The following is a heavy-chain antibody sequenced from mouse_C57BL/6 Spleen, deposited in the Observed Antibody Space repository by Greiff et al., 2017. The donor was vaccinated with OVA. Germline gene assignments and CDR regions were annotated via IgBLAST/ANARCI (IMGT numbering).Heavy chain of an antibody. J-gene: IGHJ1*03. CDR2: IYPGDGDT. Sequence: QVQLQQSGPELVKPGASVKISCKASGYAFSSSWMNWVKQRPGKGLAWIGRIYPGDGDTNYNGKFKGQATLTADKSSSTAYMKLSSLTSEDSAVYCCARGDYYGSSYLYWYCDVWGTGTTVTVSS. CDR1: GYAFSSSW. CDR3: ARGDYYGSSYLYWYCDV. D-gene: IGHD1-1*01. V-gene: IGHV1-82*01.